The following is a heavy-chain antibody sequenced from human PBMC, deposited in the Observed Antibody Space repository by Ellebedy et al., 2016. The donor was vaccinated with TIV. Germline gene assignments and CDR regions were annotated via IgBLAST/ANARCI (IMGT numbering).Heavy chain of an antibody. V-gene: IGHV3-7*01. CDR2: IRQDGSEK. Sequence: GESLKISCAASGFSFRSYWMTWVRQAPGKGLEWVANIRQDGSEKCYVDSVKGRFTISRDNAKNSLYLHLNSLRAEDTAMYYCATDGSYGDYLSPTHAFVIWGQGTMVTVSS. CDR1: GFSFRSYW. D-gene: IGHD4-17*01. CDR3: ATDGSYGDYLSPTHAFVI. J-gene: IGHJ3*02.